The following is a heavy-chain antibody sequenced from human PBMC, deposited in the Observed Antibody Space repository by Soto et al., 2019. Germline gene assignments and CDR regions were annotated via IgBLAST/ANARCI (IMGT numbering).Heavy chain of an antibody. CDR2: IWSAGLT. D-gene: IGHD2-15*01. CDR3: ARELPPDL. V-gene: IGHV3-53*01. CDR1: GFTVSSKY. J-gene: IGHJ5*02. Sequence: GGSLRLSCAASGFTVSSKYMNWVRQAPGKGLEWVSIIWSAGLTYYADSVRGRFTISRDISKNILFLQMNNLRAEDSAIYYCARELPPDLWGQGTLVTVS.